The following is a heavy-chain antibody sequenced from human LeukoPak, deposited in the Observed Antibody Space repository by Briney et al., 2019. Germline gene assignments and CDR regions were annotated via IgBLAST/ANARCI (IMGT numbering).Heavy chain of an antibody. CDR1: GFTFSSYG. Sequence: PGGSLRLSCAASGFTFSSYGMHWVRQAPGKGLEWVAVIWYDGSNKYYADSVKGRFTISTDNSKNTLYLQMNILRAEDTAVYYCARDYAAYGSGMFLDCWGQGTLVTVSS. D-gene: IGHD3-10*01. J-gene: IGHJ4*02. CDR2: IWYDGSNK. CDR3: ARDYAAYGSGMFLDC. V-gene: IGHV3-33*01.